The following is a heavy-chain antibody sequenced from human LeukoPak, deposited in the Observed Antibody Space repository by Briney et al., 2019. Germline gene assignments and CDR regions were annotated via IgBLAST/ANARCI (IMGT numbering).Heavy chain of an antibody. D-gene: IGHD2-15*01. CDR3: ARGGGYCSGGSCLGGYFQH. CDR2: INHSGST. V-gene: IGHV4-34*01. J-gene: IGHJ1*01. Sequence: PSETLSLTCAVYGGSFSGYYWSWIRQPPGKGLEWIGEINHSGSTNYNPSLKSRVTISVDTSKNQFSLKLSSVTAADTAVYYCARGGGYCSGGSCLGGYFQHWGQGTLVTVSS. CDR1: GGSFSGYY.